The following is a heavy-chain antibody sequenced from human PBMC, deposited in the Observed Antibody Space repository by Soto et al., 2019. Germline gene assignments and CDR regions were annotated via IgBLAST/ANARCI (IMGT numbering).Heavy chain of an antibody. CDR1: GYTFTSYG. D-gene: IGHD6-19*01. V-gene: IGHV1-18*01. J-gene: IGHJ5*02. CDR3: ARESAVAALDP. Sequence: QVQLVQSGAEVKKPGASVKVSCKASGYTFTSYGISWVRQAPGQGLEWMGWISAYNGNTNYAQKLQGRVTMTTDTSARTAYRGLRSLRSDDTAVYYCARESAVAALDPWGQGTLVTVSS. CDR2: ISAYNGNT.